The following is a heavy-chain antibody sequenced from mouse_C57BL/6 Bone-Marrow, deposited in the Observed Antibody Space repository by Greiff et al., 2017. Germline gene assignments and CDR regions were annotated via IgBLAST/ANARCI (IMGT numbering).Heavy chain of an antibody. CDR3: TRRGHYYGSRNWYFDV. J-gene: IGHJ1*03. D-gene: IGHD1-1*01. CDR2: ISSGGSYT. V-gene: IGHV5-6*02. CDR1: GFTFSSYG. Sequence: EVKLQESGGDVVKPGGSLKLSCAASGFTFSSYGMSWVRQTPDKRLEWVATISSGGSYTYYPDSVKGRFTISRDNAKNTLYLQMSSLKSEDTAMYYCTRRGHYYGSRNWYFDVWGTGTTVTVSS.